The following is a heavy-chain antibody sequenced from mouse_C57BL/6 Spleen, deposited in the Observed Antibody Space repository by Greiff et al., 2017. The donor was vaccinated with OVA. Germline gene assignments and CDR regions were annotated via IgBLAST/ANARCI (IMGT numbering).Heavy chain of an antibody. CDR1: GYTFTSYW. CDR3: ARYGWDGY. CDR2: IHPNRGST. D-gene: IGHD1-2*01. V-gene: IGHV1-64*01. J-gene: IGHJ2*01. Sequence: QVQLQQPGAELVKPGASVKLSCKASGYTFTSYWMHWVKQRPGQGLEWIGMIHPNRGSTNYNEKFKSKATLTVDKSSSTAYMQLSSLTAEDAAVYYCARYGWDGYWGQGTTLTVSS.